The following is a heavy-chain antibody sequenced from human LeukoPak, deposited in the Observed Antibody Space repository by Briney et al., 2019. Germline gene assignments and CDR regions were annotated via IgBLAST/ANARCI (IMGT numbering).Heavy chain of an antibody. CDR2: ISAYNGNT. CDR3: ARATTEKYYYYYYMDV. J-gene: IGHJ6*03. D-gene: IGHD4-11*01. Sequence: ASVKVSCKASGYTFTSYVISWVRQAPGQGREWMGWISAYNGNTNYAQKLQGRVTMTTDTSTSTAYMELRSLRSDDTAVYYCARATTEKYYYYYYMDVWGKGTTVTVSS. V-gene: IGHV1-18*01. CDR1: GYTFTSYV.